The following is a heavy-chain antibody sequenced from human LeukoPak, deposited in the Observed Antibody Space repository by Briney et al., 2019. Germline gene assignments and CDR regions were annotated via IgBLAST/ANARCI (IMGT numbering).Heavy chain of an antibody. CDR1: GFSFSNYW. D-gene: IGHD3-22*01. J-gene: IGHJ4*02. V-gene: IGHV3-7*03. Sequence: GGSLRLCCEASGFSFSNYWMSWVRQAPGKGLEWVASIKEEGGEKYYVDPVKGRFTISRDNSKNTLYLQTNSLRAEDTAVYYCAKRDYDDYFDYWGQGTLVTVSS. CDR3: AKRDYDDYFDY. CDR2: IKEEGGEK.